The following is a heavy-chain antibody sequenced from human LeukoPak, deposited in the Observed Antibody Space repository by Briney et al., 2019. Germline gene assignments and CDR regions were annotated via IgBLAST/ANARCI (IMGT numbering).Heavy chain of an antibody. CDR3: ARDRSYDFWSGYSTPDY. J-gene: IGHJ4*02. CDR1: GFTFSSYA. Sequence: GGSLRLSCAASGFTFSSYAMSWVRQAPGKGLEWVAVIWYDGSNKYYADSVKGRLTISRDNSKNTLDLQMNSLRAEDTAVYYCARDRSYDFWSGYSTPDYWGQGTLVTVSS. D-gene: IGHD3-3*01. V-gene: IGHV3-33*08. CDR2: IWYDGSNK.